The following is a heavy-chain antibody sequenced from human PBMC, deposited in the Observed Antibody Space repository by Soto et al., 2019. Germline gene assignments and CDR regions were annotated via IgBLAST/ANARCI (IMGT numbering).Heavy chain of an antibody. CDR3: ARDLGYSGYDPAVPYYYYYGMDV. Sequence: QVQLVESGGGVVQPGRSLRLSCAASGFTFSSYAMHWVRQAPGKGLEWVAGISYDGSNKYYADSVKGRFTISSDNSKNTLYLQRHSLRAEDTAVYYCARDLGYSGYDPAVPYYYYYGMDVWGQGTTVTVSS. J-gene: IGHJ6*01. D-gene: IGHD5-12*01. V-gene: IGHV3-30-3*01. CDR2: ISYDGSNK. CDR1: GFTFSSYA.